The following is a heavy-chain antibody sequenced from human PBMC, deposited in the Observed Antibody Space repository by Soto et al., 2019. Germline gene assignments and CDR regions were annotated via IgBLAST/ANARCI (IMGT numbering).Heavy chain of an antibody. J-gene: IGHJ4*02. V-gene: IGHV5-10-1*01. Sequence: GESLKISCKGSGYSFAGYWITWVRQKPGKGLEWMGRIDPSDSQTYYSPSFRGHVTISVTKSITTVFLQWSSLRASDTAMYYCASQILDSDAGPNCHYYYDSCGQGTTVAVSS. CDR1: GYSFAGYW. D-gene: IGHD2-8*01. CDR3: ASQILDSDAGPNCHYYYDS. CDR2: IDPSDSQT.